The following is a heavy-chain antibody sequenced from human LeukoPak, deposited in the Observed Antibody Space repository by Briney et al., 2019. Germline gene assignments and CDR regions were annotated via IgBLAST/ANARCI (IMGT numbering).Heavy chain of an antibody. D-gene: IGHD3-3*01. CDR3: ARGEEASLEEITIFGVVIPYDY. J-gene: IGHJ4*02. V-gene: IGHV1-2*02. CDR1: GYTFTGYY. Sequence: ASVKVSCKASGYTFTGYYMHWVRQAPGQGLEWMGWINPNSGGTNYAQKFQGRVTMTRDTSISTAYMELSRLSSDDTAVYYCARGEEASLEEITIFGVVIPYDYWGQGTLVTVSS. CDR2: INPNSGGT.